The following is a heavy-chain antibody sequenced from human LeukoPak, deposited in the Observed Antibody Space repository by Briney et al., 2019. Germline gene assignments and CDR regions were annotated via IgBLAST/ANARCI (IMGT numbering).Heavy chain of an antibody. Sequence: SETLSLTCAVYGGSFSGYYWSWIRQPPGKGLEWIGEINHSGSTNYNPSLKSRVTISVDTSKNQSSLKLSSVTAADTAVYYCARLPRGYSGFLDYWGQGTLVTVSS. CDR1: GGSFSGYY. V-gene: IGHV4-34*01. J-gene: IGHJ4*02. D-gene: IGHD5-12*01. CDR2: INHSGST. CDR3: ARLPRGYSGFLDY.